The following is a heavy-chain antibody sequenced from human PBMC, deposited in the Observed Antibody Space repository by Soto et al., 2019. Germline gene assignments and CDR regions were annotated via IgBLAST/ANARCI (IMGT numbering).Heavy chain of an antibody. Sequence: GSLRLSCAASGFTFSSYAMSWVRQAPGKGLEWVSAISGSGGSTYYADSVKGRFTISRDNSKNTLYLQMNSLRAEDTAVYYWAKDRRGSYPEYCQHWGQGTLVTVSS. V-gene: IGHV3-23*01. CDR3: AKDRRGSYPEYCQH. CDR2: ISGSGGST. D-gene: IGHD1-26*01. J-gene: IGHJ1*01. CDR1: GFTFSSYA.